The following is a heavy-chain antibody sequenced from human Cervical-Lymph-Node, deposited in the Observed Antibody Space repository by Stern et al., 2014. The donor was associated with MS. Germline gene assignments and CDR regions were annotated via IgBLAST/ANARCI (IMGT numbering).Heavy chain of an antibody. CDR2: IIPMFGTA. CDR1: GDTFISYA. D-gene: IGHD3-9*01. Sequence: VQLVESGAEVKKPGSSVKVSCKASGDTFISYAITWVRQAHGQGLEWMGDIIPMFGTANYAQKFQDRVTITADKSTSTAYMEVNSLNSEDTAVYYCAGPRYNSWGQGTQVIVSS. V-gene: IGHV1-69*06. CDR3: AGPRYNS. J-gene: IGHJ4*02.